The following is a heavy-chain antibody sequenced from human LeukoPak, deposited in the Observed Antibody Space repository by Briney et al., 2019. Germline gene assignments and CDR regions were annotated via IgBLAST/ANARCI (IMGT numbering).Heavy chain of an antibody. V-gene: IGHV3-7*01. CDR1: GLTFSRDW. D-gene: IGHD1-26*01. Sequence: GGSLRLSCAASGLTFSRDWMSWVRQPPGQGLEWVPTIKQDASEEYYVDSVNGRFTISRDNSKNTLYLQMNSLRAEDTAVYYCARDGEGIVGATVEGYFDYWGQGTLVTVSS. J-gene: IGHJ4*02. CDR3: ARDGEGIVGATVEGYFDY. CDR2: IKQDASEE.